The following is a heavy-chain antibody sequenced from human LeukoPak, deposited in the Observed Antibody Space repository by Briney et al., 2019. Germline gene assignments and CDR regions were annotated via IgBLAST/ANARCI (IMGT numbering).Heavy chain of an antibody. V-gene: IGHV4-34*01. Sequence: PSETLSLTCAVYGRSFSGYYWSWLRQPPGKGLEWLGEINHSGSTNYNPSLRSRVTISVDTSKNQFSLKLSSVTAADTAVYYCARCPLVYSSGWYWFDPWGQGTLVTVSS. CDR2: INHSGST. D-gene: IGHD6-19*01. CDR1: GRSFSGYY. J-gene: IGHJ5*02. CDR3: ARCPLVYSSGWYWFDP.